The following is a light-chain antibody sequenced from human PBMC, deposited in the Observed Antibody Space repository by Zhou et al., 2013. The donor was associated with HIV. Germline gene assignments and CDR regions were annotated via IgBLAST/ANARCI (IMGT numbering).Light chain of an antibody. Sequence: EIVLTQSPATLSLSPGERATLSCRASQSVSSYLAWYQQKPGQAPRLLIYDASNRATGIPARFSGNGSGTEFTLTISSLQSEDFAVYYCQQRNSWPITFGQGTRLEIK. CDR3: QQRNSWPIT. V-gene: IGKV3-11*01. CDR2: DAS. CDR1: QSVSSY. J-gene: IGKJ5*01.